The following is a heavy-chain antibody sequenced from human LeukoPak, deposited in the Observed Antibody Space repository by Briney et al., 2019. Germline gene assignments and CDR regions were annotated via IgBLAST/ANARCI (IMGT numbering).Heavy chain of an antibody. Sequence: GGSLRLSCAASGFTFSSYAMSWVRQAPGKGLEWVSTISGSGDSTYYADSVKGRFTISRDNSKNTLYLQMNSLRAEDTAVYYCAKTYSSSWYSFDPWGQGTLVTVSS. D-gene: IGHD6-13*01. CDR3: AKTYSSSWYSFDP. CDR2: ISGSGDST. CDR1: GFTFSSYA. V-gene: IGHV3-23*01. J-gene: IGHJ5*02.